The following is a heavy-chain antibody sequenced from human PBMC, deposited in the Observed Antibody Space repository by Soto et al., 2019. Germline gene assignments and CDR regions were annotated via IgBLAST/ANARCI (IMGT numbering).Heavy chain of an antibody. CDR3: ARDDYDFWSGYSNPHYSYYMDV. CDR2: IIPILGIA. Sequence: QVQLVQSGAEVKKPGSSVKVSCKASGGTFSSYTISWVRQAPGQGLEWMGRIIPILGIANYAQKFQGRVTITADKSTSTAYMELSSLRSEDTAVYYCARDDYDFWSGYSNPHYSYYMDVWGKGTTVTVSS. CDR1: GGTFSSYT. V-gene: IGHV1-69*08. J-gene: IGHJ6*03. D-gene: IGHD3-3*01.